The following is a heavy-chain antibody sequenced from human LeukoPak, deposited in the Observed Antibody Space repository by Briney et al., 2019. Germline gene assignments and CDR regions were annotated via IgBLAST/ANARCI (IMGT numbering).Heavy chain of an antibody. J-gene: IGHJ4*02. Sequence: ASVRVSCKASGYTFTGYYMHWVRQAPGQGLEWMGRINPNSGGTNYAQKFQGRVTMTRDTSISTAYMELSRLRSDDTAVYYCARSGSGWYVGTDYWGQGTLVTVSS. CDR2: INPNSGGT. D-gene: IGHD6-19*01. CDR1: GYTFTGYY. V-gene: IGHV1-2*06. CDR3: ARSGSGWYVGTDY.